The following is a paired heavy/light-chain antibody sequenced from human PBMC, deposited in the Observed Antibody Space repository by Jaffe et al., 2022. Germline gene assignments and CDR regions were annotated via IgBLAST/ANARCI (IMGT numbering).Light chain of an antibody. CDR3: QQSYSTRT. J-gene: IGKJ1*01. Sequence: DIQMTQSPSSLSASVGDRVTITCRASQSISSYLNWYQQKPGKAPKLLIYAASSLQSGVPSRFSGSGSGTDFTLTISSLQPEDFATYYCQQSYSTRTFGQGTKVEIK. V-gene: IGKV1-39*01. CDR2: AAS. CDR1: QSISSY.
Heavy chain of an antibody. Sequence: QVQLQESGPGLVKPSETLSLTCTVSGGSISSYYWSWIRQPPGKGLEWIGYIYYSGSTNYNPSLKSRVTISVDTSKNQFSLKLSSVTAADTAVYYCAREPRGRYCSGGSCYDWFDPWGQGTLVTVSS. CDR1: GGSISSYY. D-gene: IGHD2-15*01. V-gene: IGHV4-59*01. CDR2: IYYSGST. J-gene: IGHJ5*02. CDR3: AREPRGRYCSGGSCYDWFDP.